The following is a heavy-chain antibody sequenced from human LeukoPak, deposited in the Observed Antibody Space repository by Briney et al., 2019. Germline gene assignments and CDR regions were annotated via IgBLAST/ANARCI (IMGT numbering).Heavy chain of an antibody. CDR1: GGSFSGYY. Sequence: SETLSLTCAVYGGSFSGYYWSWIRQPPGKGLEWIGEINHSGSTNYNPSLKSRVTISVDTSKNQFSLKLSSVTAADTAVYYCARHYAGYSSGWYAYYFDYWGQGTLVTVSS. CDR2: INHSGST. V-gene: IGHV4-34*01. CDR3: ARHYAGYSSGWYAYYFDY. D-gene: IGHD6-19*01. J-gene: IGHJ4*02.